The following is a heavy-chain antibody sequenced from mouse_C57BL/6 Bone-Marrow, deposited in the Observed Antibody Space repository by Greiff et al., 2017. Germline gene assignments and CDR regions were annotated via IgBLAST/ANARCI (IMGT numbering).Heavy chain of an antibody. CDR2: IDPENGDT. CDR3: THYYSGSYYFDY. V-gene: IGHV14-4*01. D-gene: IGHD1-1*01. Sequence: EVQLQQSGAELVRPGASVKLSCTASGFNIKDDYMHWVKQRPEQGLEWIGWIDPENGDTEYASKFQGKATITADTSSNTAYLQLSSLTSEDTAVYYCTHYYSGSYYFDYWGQGTTLTVSS. CDR1: GFNIKDDY. J-gene: IGHJ2*01.